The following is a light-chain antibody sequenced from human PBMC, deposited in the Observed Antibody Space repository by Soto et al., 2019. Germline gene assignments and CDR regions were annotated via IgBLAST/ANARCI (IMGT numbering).Light chain of an antibody. V-gene: IGKV3-20*01. CDR3: QQYGSART. J-gene: IGKJ1*01. Sequence: EIVLTQSPGTLSLSPGERATLSCRASQSGSSIYFDWYQQKPCQAPRLLIYGASSRATGIPDRFSGSGSGTVCTLTISRLEPEDCAVYYCQQYGSARTFGQGTKVEIK. CDR2: GAS. CDR1: QSGSSIY.